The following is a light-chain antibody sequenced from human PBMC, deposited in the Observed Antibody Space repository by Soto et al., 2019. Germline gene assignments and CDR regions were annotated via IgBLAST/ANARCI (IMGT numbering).Light chain of an antibody. J-gene: IGKJ1*01. Sequence: DIQLTQSPSTLSPSVGDRVSITCRASQSISGGLAWYQKKPEKDPRLLIYDASNLQSGVPSTFSGSGSGTEFTLTISNLHLEDFATYYCQQYNTDSPWTFGQGTKVDIK. CDR2: DAS. CDR3: QQYNTDSPWT. CDR1: QSISGG. V-gene: IGKV1-5*01.